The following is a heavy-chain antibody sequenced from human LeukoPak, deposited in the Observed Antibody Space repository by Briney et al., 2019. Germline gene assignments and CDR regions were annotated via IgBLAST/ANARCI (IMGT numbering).Heavy chain of an antibody. CDR2: ISGDGSDT. CDR3: LRVPY. Sequence: GGSLRLSCAVSGFTFSSYYMQWVRQVPGKGLVWISRISGDGSDTNYADSVKGRFTISRDNAKNTLYLQMNSLRAEDTAVYYCLRVPYWGQGALVTVSS. J-gene: IGHJ4*02. V-gene: IGHV3-74*01. CDR1: GFTFSSYY.